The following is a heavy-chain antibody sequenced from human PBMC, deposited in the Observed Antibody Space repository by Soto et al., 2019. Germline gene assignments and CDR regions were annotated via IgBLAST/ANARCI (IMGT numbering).Heavy chain of an antibody. Sequence: SETLSLTCSVSGGSISSYYWSWIRQPPGKGLEWIGYIYYNESTNYSPSLKSRVTISGDTSKNQLSLKLRSVTAADTAVYYCARFVAGTFDQWGQGTLITVSS. CDR1: GGSISSYY. D-gene: IGHD6-19*01. J-gene: IGHJ4*02. CDR2: IYYNEST. CDR3: ARFVAGTFDQ. V-gene: IGHV4-59*08.